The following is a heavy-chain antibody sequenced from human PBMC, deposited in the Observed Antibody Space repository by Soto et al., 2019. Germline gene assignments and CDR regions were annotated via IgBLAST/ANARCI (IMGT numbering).Heavy chain of an antibody. Sequence: ASVKVSCKASGGTFSSYAISWVRQAPGQGLEWMGGIIPIFGTANYAQKFQGRVTITADKSTSTAYMELSSLRSEDTAVYYCARSAGTTLNYYYGMDVWGQGTTVTVSS. CDR2: IIPIFGTA. J-gene: IGHJ6*02. CDR3: ARSAGTTLNYYYGMDV. CDR1: GGTFSSYA. V-gene: IGHV1-69*06. D-gene: IGHD1-1*01.